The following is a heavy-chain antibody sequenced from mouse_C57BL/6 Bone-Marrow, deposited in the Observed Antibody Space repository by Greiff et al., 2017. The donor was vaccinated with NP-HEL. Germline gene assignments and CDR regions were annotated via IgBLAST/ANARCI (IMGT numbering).Heavy chain of an antibody. J-gene: IGHJ4*01. CDR3: ATRALYDYDGGGYAMDY. V-gene: IGHV1-62-3*01. CDR1: GYTFTSYW. CDR2: VDPNSGGT. D-gene: IGHD2-4*01. Sequence: QVQLQQPGAELVKPGASVKLSCKASGYTFTSYWMHWVKQRPGRGLEWIGRVDPNSGGTKYNEKFKGKATFTADTSSNTAYMQLSSLTTEDSAIYYCATRALYDYDGGGYAMDYWGQGTSVTVSS.